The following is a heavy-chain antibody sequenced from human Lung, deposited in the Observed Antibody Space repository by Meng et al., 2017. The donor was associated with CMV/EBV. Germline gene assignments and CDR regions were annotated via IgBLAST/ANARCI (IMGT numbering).Heavy chain of an antibody. CDR1: GFTFDNYG. Sequence: GESLKISCAASGFTFDNYGMHWVRQTPGKGLEWVAFIRHDGTNKYYGDSVKGRFTISRDNSKNTVYLQMNSLRPEETAIYYCAKDVLLFGGANAYFDYWGQGPLVXVSS. CDR2: IRHDGTNK. V-gene: IGHV3-30*02. J-gene: IGHJ4*02. D-gene: IGHD3-16*01. CDR3: AKDVLLFGGANAYFDY.